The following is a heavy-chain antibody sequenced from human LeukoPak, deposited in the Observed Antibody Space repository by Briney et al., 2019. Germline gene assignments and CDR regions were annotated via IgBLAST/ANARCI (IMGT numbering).Heavy chain of an antibody. V-gene: IGHV3-7*01. J-gene: IGHJ4*02. D-gene: IGHD6-13*01. CDR1: GFTFSSYW. CDR2: IKQDGSEK. Sequence: GGSLRLSCAASGFTFSSYWMSWVRQAPGKGLEWVANIKQDGSEKYYVDSVKGRFTISRDNAKNSLYLQMNSLRAEDTAVYYCVKDRRIAAAGFYFDYWGQGTLVTVSS. CDR3: VKDRRIAAAGFYFDY.